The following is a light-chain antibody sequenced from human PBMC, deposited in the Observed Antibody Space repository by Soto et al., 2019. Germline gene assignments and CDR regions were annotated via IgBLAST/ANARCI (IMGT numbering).Light chain of an antibody. CDR2: AAS. CDR3: QQSNSFPLT. CDR1: QGISSR. V-gene: IGKV1-12*01. Sequence: DIPMTQSPSSVSASVGDRVTITCRASQGISSRLAWYQQKPGKAPNLLIYAASSLQSGVSSRFSGSGSETDFTLTIGSLQPEDFATYYCQQSNSFPLTCGGGTKVEIK. J-gene: IGKJ4*01.